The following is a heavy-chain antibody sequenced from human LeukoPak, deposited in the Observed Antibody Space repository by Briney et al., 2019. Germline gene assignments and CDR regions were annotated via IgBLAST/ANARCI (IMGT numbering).Heavy chain of an antibody. CDR3: ARDHQVIVVVPAVFGMDV. V-gene: IGHV3-7*01. CDR1: GFTFSGFW. Sequence: PGGSLRLSCAVSGFTFSGFWMSWSRQAPGKGLEWVASINSDGSEGYYADVVKGRFTISRDNSKNTLYLQMNSLRAEDTAVYYCARDHQVIVVVPAVFGMDVWGQGTTVTVSS. J-gene: IGHJ6*02. CDR2: INSDGSEG. D-gene: IGHD2-2*01.